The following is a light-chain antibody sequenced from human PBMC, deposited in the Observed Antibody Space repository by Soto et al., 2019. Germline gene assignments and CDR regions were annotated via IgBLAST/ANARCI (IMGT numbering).Light chain of an antibody. J-gene: IGLJ3*02. V-gene: IGLV1-40*01. CDR3: QSYDSSLTAL. CDR1: SSNIGAGYD. CDR2: GNS. Sequence: QSVLTQPPSVSGAPGQRVTISCTGSSSNIGAGYDVHWYQQLPGTAPKLLIYGNSNRPSGVPDRFSGSKSGTSASLAITELQAEDEADYSCQSYDSSLTALFGGGTKLTVL.